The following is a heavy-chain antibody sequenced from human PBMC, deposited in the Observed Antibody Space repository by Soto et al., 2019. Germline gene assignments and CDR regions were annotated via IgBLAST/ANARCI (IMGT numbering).Heavy chain of an antibody. Sequence: QVQLVQSGAEVKKPGSSVKVSCKASGGTFSSYAISWVRQAPGQGLEWMGGIIPIFGTANYAQKFQGRVTITADESTSTAYMELGSLRSEDTAVYYCARDLGYYDSRGYYALDYWGQGALVTDSS. CDR1: GGTFSSYA. CDR2: IIPIFGTA. V-gene: IGHV1-69*01. J-gene: IGHJ4*02. D-gene: IGHD3-22*01. CDR3: ARDLGYYDSRGYYALDY.